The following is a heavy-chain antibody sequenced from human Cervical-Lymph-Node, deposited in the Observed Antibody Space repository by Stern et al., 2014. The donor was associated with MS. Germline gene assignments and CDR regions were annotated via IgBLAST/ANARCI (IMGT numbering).Heavy chain of an antibody. CDR3: VRALVGLAP. D-gene: IGHD3-16*02. Sequence: SGPTLVRPTQTLTLTCTFSGFSLSTHGVGVGRIRQPPGKALEWLALIYWDDDKRYSASLKSRLTITKDTSKKQVVLTVTNLDPVDTATYYCVRALVGLAPWGQGILVTVSS. CDR1: GFSLSTHGVG. V-gene: IGHV2-5*02. CDR2: IYWDDDK. J-gene: IGHJ5*02.